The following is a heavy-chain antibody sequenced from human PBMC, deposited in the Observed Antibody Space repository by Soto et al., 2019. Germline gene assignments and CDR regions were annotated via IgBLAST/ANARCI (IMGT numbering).Heavy chain of an antibody. J-gene: IGHJ6*03. D-gene: IGHD3-3*01. V-gene: IGHV5-51*01. CDR3: GRPAHAPDIWGGSPPHRAV. Sequence: PGESLKISCKGSGYSFTSYWIGWVRQMPGKGLEWMGIIYPGDSDTRYSPSFQGQVTISADKSISTAYLQWSSLKASDTAMYYCGRPAHAPDIWGGSPPHRAVGGKGTGAPVP. CDR1: GYSFTSYW. CDR2: IYPGDSDT.